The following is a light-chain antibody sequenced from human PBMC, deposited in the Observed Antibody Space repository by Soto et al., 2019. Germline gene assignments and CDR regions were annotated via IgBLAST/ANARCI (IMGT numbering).Light chain of an antibody. Sequence: QPVLTQPPSVSGAPGQRVIISCTGSSSNIGAGYDVHWYQQLPGTAPKLLIYGNSNRPSGVPDRFSGSKSGTSASLAITGLQAEDEADYYCQSYDSSLSGSNVVFGGGTKLTVL. CDR3: QSYDSSLSGSNVV. CDR1: SSNIGAGYD. CDR2: GNS. V-gene: IGLV1-40*01. J-gene: IGLJ2*01.